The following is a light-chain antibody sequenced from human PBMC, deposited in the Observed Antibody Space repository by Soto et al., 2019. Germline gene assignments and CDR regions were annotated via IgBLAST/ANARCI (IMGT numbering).Light chain of an antibody. CDR1: QSVLYSSNNKNY. CDR3: QQYYSIPYT. J-gene: IGKJ2*01. Sequence: DIVMTQSPDSLAVSLGERATINCKSSQSVLYSSNNKNYLAWYQQKPGQPPKLLIYWTSTRESGVPDRFSGIGFGTAFTLTISSLLAEDGAVYYCQQYYSIPYTFGEGTKVEIK. V-gene: IGKV4-1*01. CDR2: WTS.